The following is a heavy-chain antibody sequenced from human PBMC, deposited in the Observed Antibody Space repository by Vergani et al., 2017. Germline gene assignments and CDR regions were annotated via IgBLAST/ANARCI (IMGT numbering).Heavy chain of an antibody. CDR2: IIPILGIA. CDR1: GGTFSSYT. V-gene: IGHV1-69*02. J-gene: IGHJ4*02. CDR3: ARGGYGYKYYFDY. D-gene: IGHD5-24*01. Sequence: QVQLVQSGAEVKKPGSSVKVSCKASGGTFSSYTISWVRQAPGQGLEWMGRIIPILGIANSAQKFQGRVTITADKSTSTAYMELSSLRSEDTAVYYCARGGYGYKYYFDYWGQGTLVTVSS.